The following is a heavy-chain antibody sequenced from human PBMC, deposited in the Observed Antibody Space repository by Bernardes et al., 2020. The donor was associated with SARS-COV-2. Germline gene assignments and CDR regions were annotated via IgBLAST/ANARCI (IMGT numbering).Heavy chain of an antibody. J-gene: IGHJ4*02. CDR3: ARDLYSSSWSPPGFDY. CDR2: IWYDGSNK. CDR1: GFTFSSYG. Sequence: GGSLRLSCAASGFTFSSYGLHWVRQAPGKGLEWVAVIWYDGSNKYYADSVKGRLTISRDNSKNTLYLQMNSLSAEDKAVYYCARDLYSSSWSPPGFDYWGQGTLVTVSS. V-gene: IGHV3-33*01. D-gene: IGHD6-13*01.